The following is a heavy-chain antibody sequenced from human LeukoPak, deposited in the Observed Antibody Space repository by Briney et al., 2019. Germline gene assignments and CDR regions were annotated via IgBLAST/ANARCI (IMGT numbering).Heavy chain of an antibody. CDR2: ITNDDFYK. CDR1: GFTFRSYG. V-gene: IGHV3-30*18. CDR3: AKDRISMVRSSDIDD. J-gene: IGHJ4*02. Sequence: PWRSLRLSCAASGFTFRSYGMHWVRQAPGQGLEWVALITNDDFYKYYGDSVKGRFTISRDNSKNTLYLQMNSLRPEDTAVYYCAKDRISMVRSSDIDDWGQGTLVTVSS. D-gene: IGHD3-10*01.